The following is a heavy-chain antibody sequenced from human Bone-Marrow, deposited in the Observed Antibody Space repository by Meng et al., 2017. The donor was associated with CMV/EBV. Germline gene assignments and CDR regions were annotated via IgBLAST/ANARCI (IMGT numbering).Heavy chain of an antibody. V-gene: IGHV1-2*02. Sequence: QVLLVQAGGEGKKPGATVKGSRNALGYTFTGYYMHWGRQAPGQGLEWIGWINPNSGGTNYAQKFQGRVTMTRDTSISTAYMELSRLRSDDTAVYYCARGRIQLWFDYFDYWGQGTLVTVSS. CDR2: INPNSGGT. CDR3: ARGRIQLWFDYFDY. J-gene: IGHJ4*02. D-gene: IGHD5-18*01. CDR1: GYTFTGYY.